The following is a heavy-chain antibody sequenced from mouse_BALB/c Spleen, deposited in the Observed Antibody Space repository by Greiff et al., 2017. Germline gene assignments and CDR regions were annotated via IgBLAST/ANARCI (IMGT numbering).Heavy chain of an antibody. CDR1: GYAFSSSW. Sequence: QVQLQQSGPELVKPGASVKISCKASGYAFSSSWMNWVKQRPGQGLEWIGRIYPGDGDTNYNGKFKGKATLTADKSSSTAYMQLSSLTSVDSAVYFCAREGFDYWGQGTTLTVSS. CDR3: AREGFDY. J-gene: IGHJ2*01. V-gene: IGHV1-82*01. CDR2: IYPGDGDT.